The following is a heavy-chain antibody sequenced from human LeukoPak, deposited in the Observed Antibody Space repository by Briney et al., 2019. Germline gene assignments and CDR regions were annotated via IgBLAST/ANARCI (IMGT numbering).Heavy chain of an antibody. V-gene: IGHV1-2*02. CDR3: ARDCSLLWFGVYAGSGGENWFDP. CDR2: INPNSGGT. J-gene: IGHJ5*02. Sequence: ASVKVSCKASGYIFTGYYMHWVRQAPGQGLEWMGWINPNSGGTNYAQKFQGRVPMTRDTSISTAYMELSRLRSDDTAVYYCARDCSLLWFGVYAGSGGENWFDPWGQGTLVTVSS. D-gene: IGHD3-10*01. CDR1: GYIFTGYY.